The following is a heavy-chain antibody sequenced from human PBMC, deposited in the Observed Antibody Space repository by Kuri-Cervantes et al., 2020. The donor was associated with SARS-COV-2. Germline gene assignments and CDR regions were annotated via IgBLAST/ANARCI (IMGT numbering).Heavy chain of an antibody. D-gene: IGHD2-21*02. CDR1: GFTFSHFA. CDR2: ISYNGNNK. CDR3: AKDVDWYSMSYYYDMDV. J-gene: IGHJ6*02. V-gene: IGHV3-30*18. Sequence: GGSLRLSCAASGFTFSHFALFWVRQAPGKELEWVAVISYNGNNKYYSDSVMGRFTISRDDSTNTVYLQMNSLRAEDTAVYYCAKDVDWYSMSYYYDMDVWGQGTTVTVSS.